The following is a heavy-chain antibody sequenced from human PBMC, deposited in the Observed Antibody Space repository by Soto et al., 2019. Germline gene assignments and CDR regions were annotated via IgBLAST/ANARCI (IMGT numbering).Heavy chain of an antibody. J-gene: IGHJ5*02. CDR3: AGDKGSPIAAAGIWFDP. D-gene: IGHD6-13*01. Sequence: LSLTCTVSGGSISSGGYYWSWIRQHPGKGQEWIGYIYYSGSTYYNPSLKSRVTISVDTSKNQFSLKLSSVTAAAKAVYYCAGDKGSPIAAAGIWFDPWGQGTPVTVPS. CDR1: GGSISSGGYY. CDR2: IYYSGST. V-gene: IGHV4-31*03.